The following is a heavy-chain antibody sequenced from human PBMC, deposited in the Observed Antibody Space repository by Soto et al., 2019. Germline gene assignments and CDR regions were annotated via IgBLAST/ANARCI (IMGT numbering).Heavy chain of an antibody. V-gene: IGHV3-33*01. CDR1: GFTFSSYG. Sequence: GGSLRLSCAASGFTFSSYGMHWVRQAPGKGLEWVAVIWYDGSNKYYADSVKGRFTISRENSKNTLYLQMNSLRAEDTAVYYCARDTSIAARPDYFDYWGQGTLVTVFS. CDR2: IWYDGSNK. D-gene: IGHD6-6*01. CDR3: ARDTSIAARPDYFDY. J-gene: IGHJ4*02.